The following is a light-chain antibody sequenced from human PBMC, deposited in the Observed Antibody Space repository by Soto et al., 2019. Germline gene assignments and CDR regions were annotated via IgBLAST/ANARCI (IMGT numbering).Light chain of an antibody. V-gene: IGLV2-14*01. CDR2: DVS. Sequence: QSVLTQPASMSGSPGQSITISCTGTSSDVGGYNYVSWYQQHPGKAPKVMIYDVSNRPSGVSNRFSGSKSGNTASLTISGLQAEDEADYYCSSYTSSSTYVFGTGTKLTVL. J-gene: IGLJ1*01. CDR1: SSDVGGYNY. CDR3: SSYTSSSTYV.